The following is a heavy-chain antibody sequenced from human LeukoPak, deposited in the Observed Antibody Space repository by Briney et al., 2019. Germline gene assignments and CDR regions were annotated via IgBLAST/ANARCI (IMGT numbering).Heavy chain of an antibody. CDR1: GFTFSSYW. CDR2: IKQDGSEK. J-gene: IGHJ4*02. V-gene: IGHV3-7*01. CDR3: ARDGYSYDEPNDY. D-gene: IGHD5-18*01. Sequence: PGGSLRLSCAASGFTFSSYWMSWVRQAPGKGLEWVANIKQDGSEKYYVDSVKGRFTISRDNAKNSLYLQMNSLRAEDTTVYYCARDGYSYDEPNDYWGQGTLVTVSS.